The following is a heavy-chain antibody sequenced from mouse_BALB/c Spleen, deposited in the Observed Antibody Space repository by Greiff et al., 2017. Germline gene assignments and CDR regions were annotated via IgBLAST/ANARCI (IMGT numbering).Heavy chain of an antibody. J-gene: IGHJ2*01. CDR2: ISSGGSYT. CDR3: AGGITAFDY. CDR1: GFTFSSYG. Sequence: EVMLVESGGGLVKPGGSLKLSCAASGFTFSSYGMSWVRQTPDKRLEWVATISSGGSYTYYPDSVKGRFTISRDNAKNTLYLQMSSLKSEDTAMYYCAGGITAFDYWGQGTTLTVSS. V-gene: IGHV5-6*03. D-gene: IGHD2-4*01.